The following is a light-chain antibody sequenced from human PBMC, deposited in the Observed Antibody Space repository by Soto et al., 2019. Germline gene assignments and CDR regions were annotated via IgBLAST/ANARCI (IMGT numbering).Light chain of an antibody. V-gene: IGKV3-20*01. CDR1: QSVRSDY. J-gene: IGKJ1*01. CDR2: GAS. Sequence: EIVLTQSPGTLSLSPGERATLSCRASQSVRSDYLAWYQQKPGQAPRLHIYGASTRATGIPDRFTGSGSGTDFTLTISXLXXXDXAVYYCQQYGSSPRTFGQGTKVEIK. CDR3: QQYGSSPRT.